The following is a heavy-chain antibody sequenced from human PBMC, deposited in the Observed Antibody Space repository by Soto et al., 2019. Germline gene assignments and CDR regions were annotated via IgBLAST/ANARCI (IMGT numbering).Heavy chain of an antibody. Sequence: GGSLRLSCAASGFTFSNAWMNWVRQAPGKGLEWVGRIKSKTDGGTTDYAAPVKGRFTISRDDSKNTLYLQMNSLKTEDTAVYYCQGTDIVVVPAASTLPWGQGTLVTVSS. V-gene: IGHV3-15*07. J-gene: IGHJ5*02. CDR2: IKSKTDGGTT. D-gene: IGHD2-2*01. CDR3: QGTDIVVVPAASTLP. CDR1: GFTFSNAW.